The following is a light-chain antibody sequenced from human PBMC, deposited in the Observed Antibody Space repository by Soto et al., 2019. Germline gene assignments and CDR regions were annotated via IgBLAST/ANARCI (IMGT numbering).Light chain of an antibody. CDR3: AAWDDSLNGPV. V-gene: IGLV1-44*01. Sequence: QSVLTQPPSASGTPGQRVTISCFGSNSNIGSNIVNWYQQLPGTAPKLLIYSNNQRPSGVPDRFSGSKSGTSASLAISGLQSDDEADYYCAAWDDSLNGPVLGGGTQLTVL. CDR2: SNN. CDR1: NSNIGSNI. J-gene: IGLJ3*02.